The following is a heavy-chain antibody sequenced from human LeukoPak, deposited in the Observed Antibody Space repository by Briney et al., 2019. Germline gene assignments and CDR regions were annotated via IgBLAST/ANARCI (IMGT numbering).Heavy chain of an antibody. CDR2: ITNSRSYI. CDR1: GFTFSSYG. J-gene: IGHJ4*02. D-gene: IGHD3-22*01. V-gene: IGHV3-21*01. CDR3: ARRTTPYYYDSSGYLFDY. Sequence: PGGSLRLSCAASGFTFSSYGMNWVRQAPGKGLEWVSSITNSRSYIYYADSVKGRFTISRDNAKNTMYLQMNSLRAEDTAVYYCARRTTPYYYDSSGYLFDYWGEGTLVTVSS.